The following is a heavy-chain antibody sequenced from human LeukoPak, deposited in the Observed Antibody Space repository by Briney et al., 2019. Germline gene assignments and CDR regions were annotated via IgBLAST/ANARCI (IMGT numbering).Heavy chain of an antibody. J-gene: IGHJ4*02. CDR1: GGSMSSSSYY. CDR2: IYYSGST. D-gene: IGHD1-1*01. V-gene: IGHV4-39*01. CDR3: ARRQGNWHYFDY. Sequence: SSETLSLTCTVSGGSMSSSSYYWGWLRQPPGKGPEWIGSIYYSGSTYYNPSLKSRVTISVDTSKNQFSLKLSPVTAADTAVYYCARRQGNWHYFDYWGQGTLVTVSS.